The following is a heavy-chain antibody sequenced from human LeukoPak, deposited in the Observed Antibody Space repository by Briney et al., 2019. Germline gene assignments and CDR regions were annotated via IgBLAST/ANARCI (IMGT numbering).Heavy chain of an antibody. CDR2: IKQDGSEK. Sequence: GGSLRLSCAASGFTFSSYWMSWVRQAPGKGLEWVANIKQDGSEKYYVDSVKGRFTISRDNSKNTLYLQMNSLRVEDTAVYYCAKDYSSSWYGGEYYYYYMDVWGKGTTVTVSS. CDR3: AKDYSSSWYGGEYYYYYMDV. J-gene: IGHJ6*03. V-gene: IGHV3-7*03. D-gene: IGHD6-13*01. CDR1: GFTFSSYW.